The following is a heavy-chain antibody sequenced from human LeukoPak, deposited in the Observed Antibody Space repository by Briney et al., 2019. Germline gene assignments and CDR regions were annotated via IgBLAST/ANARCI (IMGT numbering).Heavy chain of an antibody. Sequence: GRSLRLSCAASGFTFSSYAMHWVRQAPGKGLEWVAVISYDGSNKYYADSVKGRFTISRDNSKTTLYLQMNSLRAEDTAVYYCARVSSSTIDHRDYWGQGTLVTVSS. V-gene: IGHV3-30*04. CDR1: GFTFSSYA. D-gene: IGHD6-13*01. J-gene: IGHJ4*02. CDR3: ARVSSSTIDHRDY. CDR2: ISYDGSNK.